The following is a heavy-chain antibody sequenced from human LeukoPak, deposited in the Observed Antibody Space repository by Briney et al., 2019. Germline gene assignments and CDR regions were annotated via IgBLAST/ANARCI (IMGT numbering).Heavy chain of an antibody. J-gene: IGHJ4*02. Sequence: GGSQRLSCAASGFTFSSYSMNWVRQAPGKGLEWVSSITSSSSYMYYADSVKGRFTISRDNAKNSLYLQLNSLRAEDTAVYYCARKREEGDTAMVTSLFDYWGQGTLVTVSS. V-gene: IGHV3-21*01. D-gene: IGHD5-18*01. CDR3: ARKREEGDTAMVTSLFDY. CDR1: GFTFSSYS. CDR2: ITSSSSYM.